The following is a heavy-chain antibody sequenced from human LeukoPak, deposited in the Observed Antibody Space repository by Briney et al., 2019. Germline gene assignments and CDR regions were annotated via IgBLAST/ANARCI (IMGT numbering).Heavy chain of an antibody. CDR3: ARAEVVPAVRYYYYHMDV. CDR2: IIPLFSTA. J-gene: IGHJ6*03. V-gene: IGHV1-69*13. D-gene: IGHD2-2*01. CDR1: GGTFSSYA. Sequence: SVKLSCKASGGTFSSYAISWVRQAPGQGLEWMGGIIPLFSTANYAQKFQGRVTITAEESTSKAYMELHSLRSEDTAVYYCARAEVVPAVRYYYYHMDVWGKGTTVNVSS.